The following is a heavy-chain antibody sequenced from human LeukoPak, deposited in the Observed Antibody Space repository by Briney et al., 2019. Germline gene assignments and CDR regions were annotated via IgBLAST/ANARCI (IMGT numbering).Heavy chain of an antibody. CDR1: GGSISSGDYY. Sequence: PSQTLSLTCTVSGGSISSGDYYWSWIRQPPGKGLEWIGYIYYSGSTYYNPSLKSRVTISVDTSENQFSLKLSSVTAADTAVYYCARVVVAATYYFDYWGQGTLVTVSS. V-gene: IGHV4-30-4*01. CDR2: IYYSGST. CDR3: ARVVVAATYYFDY. J-gene: IGHJ4*02. D-gene: IGHD2-15*01.